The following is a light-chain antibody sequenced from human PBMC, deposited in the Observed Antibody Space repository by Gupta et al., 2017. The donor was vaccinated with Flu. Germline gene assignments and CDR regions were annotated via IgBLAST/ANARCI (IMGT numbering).Light chain of an antibody. CDR3: QRDGSSPWT. CDR2: GAS. J-gene: IGKJ1*01. Sequence: EIVLTQSPGTLSLSPGERATLSCRASQSVSSSYLAWYQQKPGQAPRLLIYGASSRATGIPDRFSGSGSGTDFTLTISRLDPEDFAVYYCQRDGSSPWTFGQGTKLEIK. V-gene: IGKV3-20*01. CDR1: QSVSSSY.